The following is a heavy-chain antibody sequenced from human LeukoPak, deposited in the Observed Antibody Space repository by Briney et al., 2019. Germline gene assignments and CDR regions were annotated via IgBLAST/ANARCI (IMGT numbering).Heavy chain of an antibody. CDR3: ARSIRGYSSGWYYFDY. J-gene: IGHJ4*02. V-gene: IGHV4-39*07. D-gene: IGHD6-19*01. CDR1: GGSISGYY. CDR2: IYYSGST. Sequence: PSETLSLTCTVSGGSISGYYWGWIRQPPGKELEWIGSIYYSGSTYYNPSLKSRVTISVDTSKNQFSVKLSSVTAADTAVYYCARSIRGYSSGWYYFDYWGQGTLITVSS.